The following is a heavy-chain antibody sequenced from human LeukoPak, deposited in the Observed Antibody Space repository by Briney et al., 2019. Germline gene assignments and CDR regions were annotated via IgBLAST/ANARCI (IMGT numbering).Heavy chain of an antibody. CDR3: ARGRDGCQYYYYGMDV. Sequence: ASVKVSCKASGGTFSSYAISWVRQAPGQGLEWMGGIIPIFGTANYAQKFQGRVTITADESTSTAYMELSSLRSEDTAVYYCARGRDGCQYYYYGMDVWGQGTTVTVSS. D-gene: IGHD5-24*01. V-gene: IGHV1-69*13. J-gene: IGHJ6*02. CDR2: IIPIFGTA. CDR1: GGTFSSYA.